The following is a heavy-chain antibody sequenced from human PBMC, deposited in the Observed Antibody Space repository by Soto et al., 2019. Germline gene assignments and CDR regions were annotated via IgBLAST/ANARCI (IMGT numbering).Heavy chain of an antibody. CDR1: GYTFTSYS. D-gene: IGHD6-13*01. V-gene: IGHV1-18*01. Sequence: QVQLVQSGAEVKKPGASVKVSCKASGYTFTSYSISWVRQAPGQGLEWMGWINPYNGNIKYAQKLQGRVTMTTDTSTSTAYMELRSLRSDDTAVYYCARDLNRGLAAGWGQGSLVTVSS. CDR2: INPYNGNI. CDR3: ARDLNRGLAAG. J-gene: IGHJ1*01.